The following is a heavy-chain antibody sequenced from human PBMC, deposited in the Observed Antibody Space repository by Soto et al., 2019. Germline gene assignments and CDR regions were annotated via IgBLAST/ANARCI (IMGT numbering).Heavy chain of an antibody. CDR2: IKQDGSEK. J-gene: IGHJ3*02. V-gene: IGHV3-7*03. Sequence: GSLRLSCAASGFTFSSYWMSWVRQAPGKGLEWVANIKQDGSEKYYVDSVKGRFTISRDNAKNSLYLQMNSLRAEDTAVYYCARDRSDYYDSSGYYPDAFDIWGQGPMVPVS. CDR3: ARDRSDYYDSSGYYPDAFDI. D-gene: IGHD3-22*01. CDR1: GFTFSSYW.